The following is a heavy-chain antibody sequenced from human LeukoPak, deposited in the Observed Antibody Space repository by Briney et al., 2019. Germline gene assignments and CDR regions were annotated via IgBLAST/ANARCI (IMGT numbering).Heavy chain of an antibody. J-gene: IGHJ6*02. CDR1: GFTFDDYA. V-gene: IGHV3-43*02. CDR3: AKDIIIGVPAEGMDV. CDR2: ISGDGGST. D-gene: IGHD2-2*01. Sequence: PGGSLRLSCAASGFTFDDYAMHWVRQAPGKGLEWVSLISGDGGSTYYADSVKGRFTISRDNSKNSLYLQMNSLRTEDTALYYCAKDIIIGVPAEGMDVWGQGTTVTVSS.